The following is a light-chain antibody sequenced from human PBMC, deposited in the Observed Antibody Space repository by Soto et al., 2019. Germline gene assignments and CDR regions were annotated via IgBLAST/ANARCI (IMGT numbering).Light chain of an antibody. CDR3: SSYTSSSNPVV. CDR2: EVS. Sequence: QSALTQPASVSGSPGQSITISCTGTSSDVGGYNYVSWYQQHPGKAPKLMIYEVSNRPSGVSNRFSGSKSGNTASLTISGLQAEDAADYYCSSYTSSSNPVVFGGGTKLTVL. V-gene: IGLV2-14*01. CDR1: SSDVGGYNY. J-gene: IGLJ2*01.